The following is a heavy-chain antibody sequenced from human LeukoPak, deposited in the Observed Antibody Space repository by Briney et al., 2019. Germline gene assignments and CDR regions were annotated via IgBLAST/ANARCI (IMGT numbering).Heavy chain of an antibody. V-gene: IGHV4-34*01. CDR2: INHSGST. Sequence: SETLSLTCAVYGGSFSGYYWSWIRQPPGKGLEWIGEINHSGSTNYNPSLKSRVTMSVDTSKNRFSLKLRSVTAADTAVYYCARDLHYYDSSGHNWFDPWGQGTLVTVSS. D-gene: IGHD3-22*01. CDR3: ARDLHYYDSSGHNWFDP. CDR1: GGSFSGYY. J-gene: IGHJ5*02.